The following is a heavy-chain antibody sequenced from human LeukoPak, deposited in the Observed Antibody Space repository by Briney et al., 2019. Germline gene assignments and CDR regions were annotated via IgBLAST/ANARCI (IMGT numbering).Heavy chain of an antibody. V-gene: IGHV1-24*01. CDR1: GYTLTELS. CDR3: ATVLMVRGDNYYFDY. Sequence: ASVKVSCKVSGYTLTELSMHWVRQAPGKGLEWMGGFGPEDGETIYAQKFQGRVTMTEDTSTDTAYMELSSLRSEDTAVYYCATVLMVRGDNYYFDYWGQGTLVTVSS. J-gene: IGHJ4*02. CDR2: FGPEDGET. D-gene: IGHD3-10*01.